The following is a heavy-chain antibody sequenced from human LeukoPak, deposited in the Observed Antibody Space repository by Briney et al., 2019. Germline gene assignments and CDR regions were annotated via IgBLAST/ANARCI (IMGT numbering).Heavy chain of an antibody. Sequence: PGGSLRLSCAASRFTFRNYAMTWFRQAPGKGLEWGSAISGSGAYTYYADSVKGRFTISRDKSKNTLYLQMSSLRAEDTAVYYCAKEERNTRPNNFFDPWGQGTLVTVSS. CDR3: AKEERNTRPNNFFDP. V-gene: IGHV3-23*01. D-gene: IGHD3-16*02. J-gene: IGHJ5*02. CDR1: RFTFRNYA. CDR2: ISGSGAYT.